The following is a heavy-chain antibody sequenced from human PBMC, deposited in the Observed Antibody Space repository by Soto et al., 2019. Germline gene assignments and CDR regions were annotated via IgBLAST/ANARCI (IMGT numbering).Heavy chain of an antibody. V-gene: IGHV1-2*02. CDR3: ARGSSWNSNWFDP. CDR1: GYTFTNYY. Sequence: QVQLVQSGAEVKRPGASVKVSCKTSGYTFTNYYVHWVRQAPGQGLECMGWINPNSGGTMFAQKVQGRVTMTRDTSISTVYMELSSLSSDDTAVYYCARGSSWNSNWFDPWGQGTLVPVSS. J-gene: IGHJ5*02. D-gene: IGHD6-13*01. CDR2: INPNSGGT.